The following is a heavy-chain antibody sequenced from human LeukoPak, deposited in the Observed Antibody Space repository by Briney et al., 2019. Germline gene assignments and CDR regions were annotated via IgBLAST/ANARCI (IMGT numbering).Heavy chain of an antibody. J-gene: IGHJ4*02. CDR3: ARGPPYDYGDYDPVY. V-gene: IGHV1-18*04. CDR1: GYTFTSYG. CDR2: ISAYNGNT. D-gene: IGHD4-17*01. Sequence: ASVTVSCKASGYTFTSYGISWVRQAPGQGLEWMGWISAYNGNTNYAQKLQGRVTMTTDTSTSTAYMEPRSLRSDDTAVYYCARGPPYDYGDYDPVYWGQGTLVTVSS.